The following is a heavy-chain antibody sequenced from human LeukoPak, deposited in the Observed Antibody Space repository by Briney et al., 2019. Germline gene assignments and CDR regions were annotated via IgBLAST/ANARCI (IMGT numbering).Heavy chain of an antibody. CDR3: ARVLGRHDAFDI. D-gene: IGHD3-10*01. Sequence: SVTVSCKASGGTFSSYAISWVRQAPGQGLEWMGGIIPIFGTANYAQKFQGRVTITADESTSTAYMELSSLRSEDTAVYYCARVLGRHDAFDIWGQGTMVTVSS. J-gene: IGHJ3*02. CDR1: GGTFSSYA. V-gene: IGHV1-69*13. CDR2: IIPIFGTA.